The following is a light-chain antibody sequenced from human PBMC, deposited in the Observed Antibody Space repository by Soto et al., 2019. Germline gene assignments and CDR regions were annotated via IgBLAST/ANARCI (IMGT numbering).Light chain of an antibody. J-gene: IGLJ7*01. CDR2: RDS. CDR3: QVWDSSTAAAV. CDR1: NNGSKN. Sequence: SYELTQPLSGSVALGQTARITCGGNNNGSKNVHWYQQQPGQAPVLVIYRDSNRPSGIPERFSGSNSGNTATLTISRAQAGDEADYYCQVWDSSTAAAVFGGGTQLTVL. V-gene: IGLV3-9*01.